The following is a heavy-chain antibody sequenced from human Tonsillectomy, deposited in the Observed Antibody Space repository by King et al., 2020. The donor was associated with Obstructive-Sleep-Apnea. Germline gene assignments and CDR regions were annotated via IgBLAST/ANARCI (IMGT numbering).Heavy chain of an antibody. D-gene: IGHD3-10*01. J-gene: IGHJ4*02. CDR2: INPNSGGS. Sequence: HVQLVESGAEVKKPGASVRVSCKASGYTFTDYYIHWVRQAPALGVEWMGWINPNSGGSNYAQKFQGRVTMTRDTSISTAYLDLSRLRSDDTAVYYCAIWFSGFFDYWGQGALATVSS. CDR3: AIWFSGFFDY. V-gene: IGHV1-2*02. CDR1: GYTFTDYY.